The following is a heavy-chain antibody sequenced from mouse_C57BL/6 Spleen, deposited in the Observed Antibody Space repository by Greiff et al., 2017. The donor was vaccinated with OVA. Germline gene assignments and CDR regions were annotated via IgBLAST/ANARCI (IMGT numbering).Heavy chain of an antibody. Sequence: EVQLVESEGGLVQPGSSMKLSCTASGFTFSDYYMAWVRQVPEKGLEWVANINYDGSSPYYLDSLKSRFIISSDNAKNILYLQMSSLKSEDTATYYCARESIYYGNYEGDWYFDVWGTGTTVTVSS. CDR2: INYDGSSP. J-gene: IGHJ1*03. CDR1: GFTFSDYY. CDR3: ARESIYYGNYEGDWYFDV. V-gene: IGHV5-16*01. D-gene: IGHD2-1*01.